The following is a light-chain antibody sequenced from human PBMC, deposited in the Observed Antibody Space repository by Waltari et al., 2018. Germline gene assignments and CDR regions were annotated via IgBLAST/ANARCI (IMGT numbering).Light chain of an antibody. CDR3: QQSYSTPRT. Sequence: DIQMTQSPSPLSASVGDRVTITCRASQSISSYLNWYQQKPGKAPKLLIYLASNLQSGVPSRFSGSGSGTDFTLTISTLQPEDFATYYCQQSYSTPRTFGQGTKVEIK. J-gene: IGKJ1*01. CDR2: LAS. CDR1: QSISSY. V-gene: IGKV1-39*01.